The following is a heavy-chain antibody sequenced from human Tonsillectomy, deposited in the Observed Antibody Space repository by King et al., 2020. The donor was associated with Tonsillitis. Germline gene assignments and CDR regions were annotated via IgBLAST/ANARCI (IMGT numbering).Heavy chain of an antibody. V-gene: IGHV1-69*10. Sequence: QLVQSGAEMKKPGSSVKVSCRAFGNSFSDYVVIWIRQAPGQGLEWVGSXXGFIPLXPLTNVAQNFQGRITLSXXESASAAYMELTSLRAEDTAVYYCAXTXATYYXGMGXXRYEAFDVWGQGTAVTVSS. CDR2: FIPLXPLT. CDR3: AXTXATYYXGMGXXRYEAFDV. D-gene: IGHD3-22*01. J-gene: IGHJ3*01. CDR1: GNSFSDYV.